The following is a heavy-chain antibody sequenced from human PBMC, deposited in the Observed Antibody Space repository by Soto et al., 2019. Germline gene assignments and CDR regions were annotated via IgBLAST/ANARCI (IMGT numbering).Heavy chain of an antibody. D-gene: IGHD5-12*01. Sequence: SETLSLTCTVSGASISSGRSYWSWIRQHPGKGLEWIGYMFYSGSTYYHPSLKSRVNISADTSKNQFSLRLTSVTPADTAVYYCERDNGYGHFDSWGQGTLVTVSS. CDR3: ERDNGYGHFDS. V-gene: IGHV4-31*03. CDR1: GASISSGRSY. CDR2: MFYSGST. J-gene: IGHJ4*02.